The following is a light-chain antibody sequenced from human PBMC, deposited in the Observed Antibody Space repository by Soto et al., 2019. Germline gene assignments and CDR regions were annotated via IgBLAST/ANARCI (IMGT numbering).Light chain of an antibody. CDR3: SSYTATNTYV. V-gene: IGLV2-14*01. CDR2: EVS. J-gene: IGLJ1*01. Sequence: QSALTQPASVSGSPGQSITISCTGTTSYVGNYNYVSWYQQHPGKAPKLMIYEVSYRSTGASNRFSGTKSGNTASLTISGLQGEDEADYYCSSYTATNTYVFGTGTKVTVL. CDR1: TSYVGNYNY.